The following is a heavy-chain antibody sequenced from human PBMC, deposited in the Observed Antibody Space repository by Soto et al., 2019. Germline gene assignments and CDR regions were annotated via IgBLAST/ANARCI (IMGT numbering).Heavy chain of an antibody. V-gene: IGHV3-9*01. J-gene: IGHJ4*02. CDR1: GFTFDDYA. D-gene: IGHD6-19*01. CDR3: AKGVDSSGWTTHFDY. Sequence: EVQLVESGGGLVQPGRYLRLSCAASGFTFDDYAMHWVRQAPGKGLEWVSGISWHSGSIGYADSVKGRFTISRDNAKNSLYLQMPSLRAEDTALYYCAKGVDSSGWTTHFDYCGQGTLVTVSS. CDR2: ISWHSGSI.